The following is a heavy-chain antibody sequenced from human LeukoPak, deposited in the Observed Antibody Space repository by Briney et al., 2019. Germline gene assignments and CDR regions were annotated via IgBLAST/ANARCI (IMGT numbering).Heavy chain of an antibody. V-gene: IGHV3-23*01. CDR2: ISGSGST. CDR1: GFTFSSYW. CDR3: AKDSPYAYYGSGSYWDY. Sequence: PGGSLRLSCAASGFTFSSYWMSWVRQAPGKGLEWVSGISGSGSTYYADSVKGRFTISRDNSKNTLYLQMNSLRAEDTAVYYCAKDSPYAYYGSGSYWDYWGQGTLVTVSS. J-gene: IGHJ4*02. D-gene: IGHD3-10*01.